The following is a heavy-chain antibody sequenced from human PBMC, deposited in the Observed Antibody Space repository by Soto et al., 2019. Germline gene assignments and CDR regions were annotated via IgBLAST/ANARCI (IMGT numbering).Heavy chain of an antibody. CDR2: ISYDGSNK. D-gene: IGHD6-19*01. V-gene: IGHV3-30-3*01. J-gene: IGHJ4*02. CDR1: GFTFSSYA. CDR3: ARGNIAVAGKGPVMWYYFDY. Sequence: GGSLRLSCAASGFTFSSYAMHWVRQAPGKGLEWVAVISYDGSNKYYADSVKGRFTISRDNSKNTLYLQMNSLRAEDTAVYYCARGNIAVAGKGPVMWYYFDYWGQGTLVTVSS.